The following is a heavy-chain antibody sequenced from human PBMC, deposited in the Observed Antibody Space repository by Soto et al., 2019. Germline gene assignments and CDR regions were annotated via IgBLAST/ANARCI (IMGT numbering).Heavy chain of an antibody. CDR3: ARPKGYCSSTSCYMAYYYYYYGMDV. V-gene: IGHV1-69*13. Sequence: SVKVSCKASGGTFSSYAISWVRQAPGQGLEWMGGIIPIFGTANYAQKFQGRVTITADESTSTAYMELSSLRSEDTAVYYCARPKGYCSSTSCYMAYYYYYYGMDVWGQGTSVTVSS. J-gene: IGHJ6*02. D-gene: IGHD2-2*02. CDR2: IIPIFGTA. CDR1: GGTFSSYA.